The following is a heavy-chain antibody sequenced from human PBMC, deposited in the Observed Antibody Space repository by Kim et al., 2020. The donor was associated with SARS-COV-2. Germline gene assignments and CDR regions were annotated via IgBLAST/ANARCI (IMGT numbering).Heavy chain of an antibody. CDR1: GLTLRSYA. J-gene: IGHJ4*01. CDR3: GSGGTLADRSGWCTFFDY. Sequence: GGSLRLSCAASGLTLRSYAMTWVRQGPGKGLEWVSSITRGGDTYYSASVKGRFTIARDNFKDTLSLQMNSLRAEDTGNHYCGSGGTLADRSGWCTFFDY. CDR2: ITRGGDT. V-gene: IGHV3-23*01. D-gene: IGHD6-19*01.